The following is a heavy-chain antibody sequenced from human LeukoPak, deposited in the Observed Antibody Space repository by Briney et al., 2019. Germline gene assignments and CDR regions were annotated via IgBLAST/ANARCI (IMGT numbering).Heavy chain of an antibody. D-gene: IGHD5-18*01. J-gene: IGHJ6*03. Sequence: SETLSLTCTVSDYSISSGFFWGWVRQSPGKGLEWIGYIYYSGSTNYNPSLKSRVTISVDMSKNQFSLKLSSVTAADTAVYYCARTTEGGYTYDYFYYYYMDVWGKGTTVTISS. CDR2: IYYSGST. CDR1: DYSISSGFF. CDR3: ARTTEGGYTYDYFYYYYMDV. V-gene: IGHV4-61*01.